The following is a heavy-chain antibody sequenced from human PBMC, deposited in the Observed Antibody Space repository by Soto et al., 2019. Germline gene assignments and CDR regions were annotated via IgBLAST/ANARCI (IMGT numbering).Heavy chain of an antibody. V-gene: IGHV3-30*18. D-gene: IGHD3-9*01. CDR1: GFTFSSYG. J-gene: IGHJ6*02. CDR3: AKDILRYFDWLPHDSYYYYGMDV. CDR2: ISYDGSNK. Sequence: PGGSLRLSCSASGFTFSSYGMHWVRQAPGKGLEWVAVISYDGSNKYYADSVKGRFTISRDNSKNTLYLQMNSLRAEDTAVYYCAKDILRYFDWLPHDSYYYYGMDVWGQGTTVTVSS.